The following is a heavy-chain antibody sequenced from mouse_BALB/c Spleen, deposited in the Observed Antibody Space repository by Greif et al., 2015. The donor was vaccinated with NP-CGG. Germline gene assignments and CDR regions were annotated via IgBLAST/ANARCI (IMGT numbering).Heavy chain of an antibody. CDR2: IDPENGDT. V-gene: IGHV14-4*02. CDR1: GFNIKDYY. Sequence: EVQLQQSGAELVRSGASVKLSCTASGFNIKDYYMHWVKQRPEQGLEWIGWIDPENGDTEYAPKFQGKATMTADTSSNTAYLQLSSLTSEDTAVYYCNPNAVAMDYWGQGTSVTVFS. J-gene: IGHJ4*01. D-gene: IGHD6-5*01. CDR3: NPNAVAMDY.